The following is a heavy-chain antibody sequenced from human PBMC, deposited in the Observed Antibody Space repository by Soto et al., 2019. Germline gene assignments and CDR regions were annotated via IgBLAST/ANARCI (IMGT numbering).Heavy chain of an antibody. V-gene: IGHV2-5*02. Sequence: QITLKESGPTLVKPTQTLTLTCTFSGFSLSTSGVSVGWIRQPPGKALEWLVVIYWDDDKRYRPSLKSRLTITKDTSKNQVVLTMTNMDPVDTATYYCAHRFSLWWGRGYSSYWGQGTLVTVSS. CDR1: GFSLSTSGVS. D-gene: IGHD5-18*01. CDR3: AHRFSLWWGRGYSSY. CDR2: IYWDDDK. J-gene: IGHJ4*02.